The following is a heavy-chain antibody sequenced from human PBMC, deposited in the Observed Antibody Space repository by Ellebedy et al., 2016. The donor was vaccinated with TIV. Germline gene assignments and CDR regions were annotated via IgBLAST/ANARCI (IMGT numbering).Heavy chain of an antibody. J-gene: IGHJ4*02. CDR2: IDWDDDE. Sequence: SGPTLVKPTQTLTLTCTFFGFSLTTAGMCVSWVRQPSGKALEFLARIDWDDDEYYSTSLETRLTISKSTSENQVVLTMTSMDPVDTATYYCARITWELPDYWGRGTLVTVSS. V-gene: IGHV2-70*11. D-gene: IGHD1-26*01. CDR3: ARITWELPDY. CDR1: GFSLTTAGMC.